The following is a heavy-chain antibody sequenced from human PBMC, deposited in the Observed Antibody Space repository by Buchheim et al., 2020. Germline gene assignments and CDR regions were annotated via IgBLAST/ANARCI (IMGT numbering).Heavy chain of an antibody. J-gene: IGHJ6*03. CDR1: GYTFTSYA. Sequence: QVQLVQSGSELKKPGASVKVSCKASGYTFTSYAMNWVRQAPGQGLEWMGWINTNTGNPTYAQGFTGRFVFSLDTSVSTAYLQISSLKAKDTAVYYCAREWGLTQRDDFGSGYYRYYYYYYMDVWGKGTT. D-gene: IGHD3-3*01. CDR3: AREWGLTQRDDFGSGYYRYYYYYYMDV. V-gene: IGHV7-4-1*02. CDR2: INTNTGNP.